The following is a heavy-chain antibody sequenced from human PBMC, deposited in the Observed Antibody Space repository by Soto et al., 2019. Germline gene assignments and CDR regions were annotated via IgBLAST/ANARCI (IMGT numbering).Heavy chain of an antibody. CDR2: IKQDESEK. J-gene: IGHJ4*02. V-gene: IGHV3-7*01. D-gene: IGHD3-16*02. Sequence: EVQLVESGGSLVQPGGSLRLSCAASGFTFNSYWMTWVRQAPRKGLEWVANIKQDESEKYYLDSVKGRFTISRDNAKNSLYLQMNSLRAEDTAVYYCARVYYDYIWGSYHLNYWGQGTLVTVSS. CDR1: GFTFNSYW. CDR3: ARVYYDYIWGSYHLNY.